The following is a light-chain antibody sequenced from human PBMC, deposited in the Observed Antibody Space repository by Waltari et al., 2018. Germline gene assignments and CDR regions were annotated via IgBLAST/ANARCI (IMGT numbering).Light chain of an antibody. Sequence: QSVLTPPPSVSGAPGQRVTISCTGSSSNIGAGYDVHWYQQLPGTAPKLLIYDNRSRPSGVPDRFSGSKSGTSASLAITGLQAEDEADYYCQSYDSSLSGVVFGGGTKLTVL. CDR1: SSNIGAGYD. CDR3: QSYDSSLSGVV. V-gene: IGLV1-40*01. CDR2: DNR. J-gene: IGLJ3*02.